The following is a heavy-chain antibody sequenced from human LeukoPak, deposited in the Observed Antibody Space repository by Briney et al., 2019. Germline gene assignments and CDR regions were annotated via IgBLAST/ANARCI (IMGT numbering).Heavy chain of an antibody. CDR1: GGSISSGDYY. CDR2: IYYSGST. CDR3: AREAGSLYGGNSRFDY. D-gene: IGHD4-23*01. J-gene: IGHJ4*02. Sequence: SQTLSLTCTVSGGSISSGDYYWSWIRQPPGKGLEWIGYIYYSGSTYYNPSLKSRVTISVDTSKNQFSLKLSSVTAADTAVYCCAREAGSLYGGNSRFDYWGQGTLVTVSS. V-gene: IGHV4-30-4*08.